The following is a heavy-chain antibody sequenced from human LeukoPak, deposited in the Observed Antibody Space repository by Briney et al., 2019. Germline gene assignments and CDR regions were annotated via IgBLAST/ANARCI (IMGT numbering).Heavy chain of an antibody. CDR3: SRNYFDSSGYFFPAFDI. J-gene: IGHJ3*02. CDR2: INPTSGGT. Sequence: ASVKVSCKASGYTFTGYYMHWVRQAPGQGLEWMGWINPTSGGTNYAQKFQGRVTMTRDTSISTAYMELSRLRSEDTAVYYCSRNYFDSSGYFFPAFDIWGQGTMVTVSS. D-gene: IGHD3-22*01. CDR1: GYTFTGYY. V-gene: IGHV1-2*02.